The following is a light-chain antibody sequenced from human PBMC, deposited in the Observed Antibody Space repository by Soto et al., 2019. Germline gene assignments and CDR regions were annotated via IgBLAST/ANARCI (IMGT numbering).Light chain of an antibody. CDR3: AAWDGGLNGRV. V-gene: IGLV1-44*01. CDR2: SDN. J-gene: IGLJ1*01. CDR1: SSNIGSNT. Sequence: QSVLTQPPSASGTPGQRVTISCSGSSSNIGSNTVNWYQQLPGTAPKLLIHSDNQRPSGVPDRFSGSKSGTSASLAISGLQSEDEADYYCAAWDGGLNGRVFGTGTKVTVL.